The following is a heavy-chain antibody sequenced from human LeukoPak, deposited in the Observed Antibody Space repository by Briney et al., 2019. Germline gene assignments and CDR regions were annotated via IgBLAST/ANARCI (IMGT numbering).Heavy chain of an antibody. V-gene: IGHV1-2*02. CDR3: AHGDMSTFGGVIVSLHLDY. CDR1: GYTFNGYY. Sequence: GASVKVPCKASGYTFNGYYMLWVRQAPGQALEWIGGINPNRGCTNYAQKLQGRVTKARDPYISTPYTELSRLGSDDTAGYYCAHGDMSTFGGVIVSLHLDYWGQGTRVTVSS. CDR2: INPNRGCT. J-gene: IGHJ4*02. D-gene: IGHD3-16*02.